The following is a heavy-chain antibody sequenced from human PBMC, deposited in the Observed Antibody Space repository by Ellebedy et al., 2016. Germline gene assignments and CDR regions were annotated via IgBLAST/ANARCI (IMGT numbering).Heavy chain of an antibody. CDR2: ISYSGKT. Sequence: SETLSLTCTVSGDSISRGTYYWNWIRQPPGKGLEWIASISYSGKTFDNPSLKSRAPISLDTSKNQFSLKLTSVTAADTAVYYCARARNWGGWHFDLWGRGTLVTVSS. D-gene: IGHD7-27*01. V-gene: IGHV4-30-4*01. CDR3: ARARNWGGWHFDL. CDR1: GDSISRGTYY. J-gene: IGHJ2*01.